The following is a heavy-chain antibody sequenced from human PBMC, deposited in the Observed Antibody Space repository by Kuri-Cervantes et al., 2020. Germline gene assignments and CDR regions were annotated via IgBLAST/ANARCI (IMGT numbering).Heavy chain of an antibody. CDR3: ARDRSYCSTTSCYIARYYYGMDV. J-gene: IGHJ6*02. D-gene: IGHD2-2*02. CDR2: TYYRSKWYN. V-gene: IGHV6-1*01. CDR1: GDSASSNSAA. Sequence: SCAIPGDSASSNSAAWNWIRQSPSRGLEWLGRTYYRSKWYNDYAVSVKSRITINPDTSKNQFSLQLNSVTPEDTAVYYCARDRSYCSTTSCYIARYYYGMDVWGQGTTVTVSS.